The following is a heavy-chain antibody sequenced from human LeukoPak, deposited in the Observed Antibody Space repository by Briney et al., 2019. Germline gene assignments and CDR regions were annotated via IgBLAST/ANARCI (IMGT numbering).Heavy chain of an antibody. J-gene: IGHJ4*02. Sequence: GGSLRLSCAASGFTFSSYAMHWVRQAPGKGLEYVSAISSNGSSTYYANSVKGRFTISRDNSKNTLYLQMGSLRAEDMAVYYCARGPAYCSGGSCYETHYYFDYWGQGTLVTVSS. CDR2: ISSNGSST. D-gene: IGHD2-15*01. CDR1: GFTFSSYA. V-gene: IGHV3-64*01. CDR3: ARGPAYCSGGSCYETHYYFDY.